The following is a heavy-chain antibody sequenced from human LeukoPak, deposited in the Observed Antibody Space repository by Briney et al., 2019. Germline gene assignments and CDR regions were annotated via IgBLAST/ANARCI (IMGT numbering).Heavy chain of an antibody. Sequence: PGGSLRLSCAASGFTFSRYSMNWVRQAPGKGLEWVSYISDTSRTIYYADSVQGRFTISRDNAKNTVYLQMNSLRAEDTAVYYCAKADDFTFRDAFDIWGQGTMVTVSS. CDR1: GFTFSRYS. V-gene: IGHV3-48*01. CDR3: AKADDFTFRDAFDI. J-gene: IGHJ3*02. CDR2: ISDTSRTI. D-gene: IGHD3-16*01.